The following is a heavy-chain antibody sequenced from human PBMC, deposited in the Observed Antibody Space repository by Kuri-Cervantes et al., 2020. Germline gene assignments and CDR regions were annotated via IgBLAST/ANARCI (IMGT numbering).Heavy chain of an antibody. CDR3: ARLSYYDSSGTW. Sequence: ASVNVSCKASGYTFTSYGISWVRQAPGQGLEWMGWISAYNGNTNYAQKLQGRVTMTTDTSTSTAYMDLRSLRSDDTAVYYCARLSYYDSSGTWWGQGTLVTVSS. J-gene: IGHJ4*02. D-gene: IGHD3-22*01. CDR2: ISAYNGNT. V-gene: IGHV1-18*01. CDR1: GYTFTSYG.